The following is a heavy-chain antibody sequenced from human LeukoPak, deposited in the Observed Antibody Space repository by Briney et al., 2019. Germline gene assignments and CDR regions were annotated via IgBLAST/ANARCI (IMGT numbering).Heavy chain of an antibody. Sequence: GGSLRLSCVASGFTFSSYVMSWVRQAPGKGLEYVSAISSNGGSTYYANSVKGRFTISRDNSKNTLYLQMGSLRAEDMAVYYCARVVSVAVAGPLDYWGQGTLVTVSS. CDR3: ARVVSVAVAGPLDY. V-gene: IGHV3-64*01. J-gene: IGHJ4*02. CDR1: GFTFSSYV. D-gene: IGHD6-19*01. CDR2: ISSNGGST.